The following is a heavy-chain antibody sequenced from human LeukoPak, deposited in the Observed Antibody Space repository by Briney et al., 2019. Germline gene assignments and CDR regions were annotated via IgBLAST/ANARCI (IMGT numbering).Heavy chain of an antibody. V-gene: IGHV3-21*01. Sequence: PGGSLRLSCAASGFTFSSYSMTWVRQAPGKGLEWVSSISSSSSYIYYADSVKGRFTISRDNAKNSLYLQMNSLRAEDTAVYYCARVIGTIFGVVIYYYYGMDVWGQGTTVTVSS. CDR1: GFTFSSYS. D-gene: IGHD3-3*01. J-gene: IGHJ6*02. CDR3: ARVIGTIFGVVIYYYYGMDV. CDR2: ISSSSSYI.